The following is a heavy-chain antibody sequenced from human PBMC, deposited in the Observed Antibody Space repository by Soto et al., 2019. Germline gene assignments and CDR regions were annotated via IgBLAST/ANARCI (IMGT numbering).Heavy chain of an antibody. D-gene: IGHD2-15*01. CDR3: ARGIATGQLDP. CDR1: GYTFTRYT. J-gene: IGHJ5*02. Sequence: QVQLVQSGAEVKKPGASVKISCKASGYTFTRYTMNWVRQAPGQRLEWMGWINPDNGNTKSSQKSQDRVIITRDTSASTAYMDLSSLRSEDTAVYYCARGIATGQLDPWGQGTLVTVSP. CDR2: INPDNGNT. V-gene: IGHV1-3*01.